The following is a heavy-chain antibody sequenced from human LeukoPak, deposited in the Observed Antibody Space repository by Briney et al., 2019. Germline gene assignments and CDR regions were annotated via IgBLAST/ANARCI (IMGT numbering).Heavy chain of an antibody. CDR1: GYTFSSYG. CDR2: ISGYNAIT. CDR3: AREGAYIDWPQAFDI. Sequence: ASVKVSCKASGYTFSSYGISWVRQAPGQGLEWMGWISGYNAITETAQKVQGRLTLTTDTSTSTAYMELRTLRSDDTAVYYCAREGAYIDWPQAFDIWGQGTMVTVS. V-gene: IGHV1-18*01. J-gene: IGHJ3*02. D-gene: IGHD3-9*01.